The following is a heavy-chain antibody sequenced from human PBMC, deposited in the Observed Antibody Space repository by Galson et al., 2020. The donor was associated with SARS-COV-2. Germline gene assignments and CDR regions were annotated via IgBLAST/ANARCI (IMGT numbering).Heavy chain of an antibody. CDR3: ARVGSMVQGAYDAFDS. Sequence: GGSLRLSCAASGFTFDDYGMTWVRQAPGKGLEWVSGIPWRGDTTGYADSVKGRFTISRDNAKNFLYLQMNSLRAEDTALYYCARVGSMVQGAYDAFDSWGQGTLVTVSS. J-gene: IGHJ3*02. D-gene: IGHD3-10*01. CDR1: GFTFDDYG. CDR2: IPWRGDTT. V-gene: IGHV3-20*04.